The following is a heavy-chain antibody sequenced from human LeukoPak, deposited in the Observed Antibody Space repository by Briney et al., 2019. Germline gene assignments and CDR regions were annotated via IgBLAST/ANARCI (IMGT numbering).Heavy chain of an antibody. V-gene: IGHV4-34*01. J-gene: IGHJ4*02. CDR3: ARGGEGWLPFDY. Sequence: SETLSLTCAVYGGSFSGYYWSWIRQPPGKGLEWIGEINHSGSTNYNPSLKSRVTISVDTSKNQFSLKLSSVTAADTAVYYCARGGEGWLPFDYWGQGTLVTVSS. CDR2: INHSGST. D-gene: IGHD5-24*01. CDR1: GGSFSGYY.